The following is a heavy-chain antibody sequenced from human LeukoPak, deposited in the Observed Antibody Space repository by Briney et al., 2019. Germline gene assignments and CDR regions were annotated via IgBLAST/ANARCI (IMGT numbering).Heavy chain of an antibody. J-gene: IGHJ4*02. D-gene: IGHD6-19*01. Sequence: SETLSLTCAVYGGSFSGYYWSWIRQPPGKGLEWIGEINHSGSTNYNPSLKSRVTISVDTSKNQFSLKLSSVTAADTAVYYCARLWYSSGWNVFDYWGQGTLVTVSS. V-gene: IGHV4-34*01. CDR3: ARLWYSSGWNVFDY. CDR1: GGSFSGYY. CDR2: INHSGST.